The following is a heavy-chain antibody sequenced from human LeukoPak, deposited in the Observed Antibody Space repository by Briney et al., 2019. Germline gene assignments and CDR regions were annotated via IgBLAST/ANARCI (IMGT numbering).Heavy chain of an antibody. CDR2: ISDNGGRT. CDR3: AKDPDYDILTGTTFDS. Sequence: RGSLRLSCAASGFTFSSYAMSWVRQAPGKGLEWVSGISDNGGRTYYTGSVRGRFTISRDNSKNTMYLQMNSLRADDTAVYYCAKDPDYDILTGTTFDSWGQGTLVSVSS. D-gene: IGHD3-9*01. CDR1: GFTFSSYA. V-gene: IGHV3-23*01. J-gene: IGHJ4*02.